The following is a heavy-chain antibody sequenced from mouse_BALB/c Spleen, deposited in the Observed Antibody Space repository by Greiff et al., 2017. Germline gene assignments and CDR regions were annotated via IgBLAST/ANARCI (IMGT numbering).Heavy chain of an antibody. CDR2: INPGSGGT. V-gene: IGHV1-54*01. J-gene: IGHJ4*01. Sequence: VKLQESGAELVRPGTSVKVSCKASGYAFTNYLIEWVKQRPGQGLEWIGVINPGSGGTNYNEKFKGKATLTADKSSSTAYMQLSSLTSDDSAVYFCARLYGNLYAMDYWGQGTSVTVSS. D-gene: IGHD2-1*01. CDR1: GYAFTNYL. CDR3: ARLYGNLYAMDY.